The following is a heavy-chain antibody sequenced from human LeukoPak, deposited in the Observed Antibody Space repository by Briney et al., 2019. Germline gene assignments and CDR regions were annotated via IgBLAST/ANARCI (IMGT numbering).Heavy chain of an antibody. CDR3: ARGYGRYGSGSYHFDY. J-gene: IGHJ4*02. Sequence: PGGSLRLSCAASGFTFSGYSMNWVRQAPGKGLEWLSYISSGGTTIYSADSVKGRFTIFRDNAKNALYLQMNSLRDEDTAVYYCARGYGRYGSGSYHFDYWGQGTLVTVSS. V-gene: IGHV3-48*02. D-gene: IGHD3-10*01. CDR2: ISSGGTTI. CDR1: GFTFSGYS.